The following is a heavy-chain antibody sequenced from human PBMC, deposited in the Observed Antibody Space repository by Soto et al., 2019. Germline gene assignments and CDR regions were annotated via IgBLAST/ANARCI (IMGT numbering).Heavy chain of an antibody. D-gene: IGHD6-13*01. CDR3: ARDGIAAAGTSWFDP. CDR1: GYTFTSHA. V-gene: IGHV1-3*01. CDR2: INAGNGNT. J-gene: IGHJ5*02. Sequence: ASVKVSCKASGYTFTSHAMHWVRQVPGQRLEWMGWINAGNGNTKYSQKFQGRVTITTDTSASTAYMELSSLRSEDTAVYYCARDGIAAAGTSWFDPWGQGTLVTVSS.